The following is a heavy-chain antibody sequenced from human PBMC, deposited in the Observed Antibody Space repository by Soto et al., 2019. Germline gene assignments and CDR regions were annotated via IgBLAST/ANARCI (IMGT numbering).Heavy chain of an antibody. D-gene: IGHD2-15*01. CDR2: ISYDGSNK. CDR3: ATPVRGGPLFDY. CDR1: GFTFSSYG. V-gene: IGHV3-30*03. J-gene: IGHJ4*02. Sequence: QVQLVESGGGVVQPGRSLRLSCAASGFTFSSYGMHWVRQAPGKGLEWVAVISYDGSNKYYADSVKGRFTISRDNSKNTLYLQMNSLRAEDTAVYYCATPVRGGPLFDYWGQGTLVTVSS.